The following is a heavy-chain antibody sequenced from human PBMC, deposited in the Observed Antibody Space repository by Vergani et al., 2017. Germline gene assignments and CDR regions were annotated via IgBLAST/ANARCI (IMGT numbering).Heavy chain of an antibody. D-gene: IGHD1-14*01. V-gene: IGHV4-31*03. CDR2: IYYSGTT. Sequence: QVQLQESGPGLVKASQTLSLTCSVSGAHVGSGGYYWSWVRQRPGMGLDWIGYIYYSGTTYYNPSLESRLTISLDTPENHLPLKLTSVTAADTAVYYCARRKDYYMDVWGKGATVAVS. J-gene: IGHJ6*03. CDR1: GAHVGSGGYY. CDR3: ARRKDYYMDV.